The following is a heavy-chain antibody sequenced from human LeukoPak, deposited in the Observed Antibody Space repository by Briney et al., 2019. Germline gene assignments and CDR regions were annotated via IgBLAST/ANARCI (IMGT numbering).Heavy chain of an antibody. D-gene: IGHD2-15*01. V-gene: IGHV1-8*02. CDR3: ARGEAVVAAGAISVVYYYGMDV. CDR1: GYTFTGYY. J-gene: IGHJ6*02. Sequence: VASVKVSCKASGYTFTGYYMHWVRQAPGQGLEWMGWMNPNSGNTGYAQKFQGRVTMTRNTSISTAYMELSSLRSEDTAVYYCARGEAVVAAGAISVVYYYGMDVWGQGTTVTVSS. CDR2: MNPNSGNT.